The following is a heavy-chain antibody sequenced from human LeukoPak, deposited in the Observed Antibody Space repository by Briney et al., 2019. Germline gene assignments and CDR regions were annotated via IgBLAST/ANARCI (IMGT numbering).Heavy chain of an antibody. J-gene: IGHJ4*02. CDR1: GGSINNYY. Sequence: SETLSLTCIVSGGSINNYYWSWIRQPPGKGLEWIGYIYYSGSTNYNPSLKSRVTISVDTSKNQFSLNLTSVTPADTAVYYCARSGSCSGICDYWGQGTLVTVSS. CDR2: IYYSGST. CDR3: ARSGSCSGICDY. D-gene: IGHD1-26*01. V-gene: IGHV4-59*01.